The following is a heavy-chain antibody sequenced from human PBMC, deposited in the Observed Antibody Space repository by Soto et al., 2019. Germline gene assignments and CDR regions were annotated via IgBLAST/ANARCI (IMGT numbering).Heavy chain of an antibody. J-gene: IGHJ6*02. D-gene: IGHD5-18*01. Sequence: TLSLTCTVSGGSISSYYWSWIRQPPGKGLEWIGYIYYSGSTNYNPSLKSRVTISVDTSKNQFSLKLSSVTAADTAVYYCARDRSYGKYYYYYYGMDVWGQGTTVTVSS. CDR2: IYYSGST. CDR1: GGSISSYY. CDR3: ARDRSYGKYYYYYYGMDV. V-gene: IGHV4-59*01.